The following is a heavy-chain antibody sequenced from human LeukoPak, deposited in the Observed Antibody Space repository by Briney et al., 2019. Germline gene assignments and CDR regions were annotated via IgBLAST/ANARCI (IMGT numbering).Heavy chain of an antibody. J-gene: IGHJ5*02. D-gene: IGHD3-22*01. CDR3: ARVGARYYDSSGYYLWFDP. V-gene: IGHV1-69*13. CDR1: GGTFSSYA. Sequence: ASVKVSCKASGGTFSSYAISWVRQAPGRGLEWMGGIIPIFGTANYAQKFQGRVTITADESTSTAYMELSSLRSEDTAVYYCARVGARYYDSSGYYLWFDPWGQGTLVTVSS. CDR2: IIPIFGTA.